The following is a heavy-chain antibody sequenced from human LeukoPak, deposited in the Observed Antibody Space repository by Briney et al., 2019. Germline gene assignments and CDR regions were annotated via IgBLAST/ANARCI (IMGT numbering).Heavy chain of an antibody. CDR2: IKQDGSEK. CDR1: GFTFSTYW. V-gene: IGHV3-7*01. J-gene: IGHJ5*02. D-gene: IGHD6-13*01. CDR3: ARDMSSSWYNWFDP. Sequence: PGGSLRLSCAASGFTFSTYWMSWVRQAPGKGLEWVANIKQDGSEKYYVDSVKGRFTISRDNAKDSLYLHMNSLRVEDTAVYYCARDMSSSWYNWFDPWGQGTLVTVSS.